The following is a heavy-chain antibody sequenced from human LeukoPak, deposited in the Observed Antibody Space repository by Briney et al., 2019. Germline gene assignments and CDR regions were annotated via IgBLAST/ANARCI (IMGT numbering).Heavy chain of an antibody. CDR1: GFTFSSYG. CDR2: ISYDGSDY. V-gene: IGHV3-30*18. Sequence: TGGSLRLSCAASGFTFSSYGMHWVRQAPGKGLEWVAVISYDGSDYYYADSLKGRFTISRDNANHTLYLQMNSLRAEDTAVYFCAKGQCSGRYVGDAFDVWGRGTLVTVSS. D-gene: IGHD1-26*01. CDR3: AKGQCSGRYVGDAFDV. J-gene: IGHJ3*01.